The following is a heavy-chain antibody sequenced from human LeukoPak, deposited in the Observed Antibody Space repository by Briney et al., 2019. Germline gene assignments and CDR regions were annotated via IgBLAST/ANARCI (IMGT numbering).Heavy chain of an antibody. D-gene: IGHD6-25*01. Sequence: GGSLRLSCAASGFTFSDYYMSWIRQAPGKGLEWVSYISGGSSTIYYADSVKDRFTISRDNARNSLFLQMNSLRAEDTAVYYCARVSITATTWRLYYFDYWGQGTLVTVSS. CDR2: ISGGSSTI. V-gene: IGHV3-11*04. CDR3: ARVSITATTWRLYYFDY. CDR1: GFTFSDYY. J-gene: IGHJ4*02.